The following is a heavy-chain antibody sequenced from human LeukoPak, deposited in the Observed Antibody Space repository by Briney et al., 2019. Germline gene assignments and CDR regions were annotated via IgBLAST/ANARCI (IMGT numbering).Heavy chain of an antibody. CDR2: INPNSGGT. V-gene: IGHV1-2*02. D-gene: IGHD1-26*01. CDR3: ARTGLSGSSYYFDY. J-gene: IGHJ4*02. CDR1: GYTFTGYY. Sequence: ASVKVSCKASGYTFTGYYMHWVRQAPGQGLEWMGWINPNSGGTNYAQKFQGRVTMTRDTSISTAYMELSRLRSDDTAVYYCARTGLSGSSYYFDYWGQGTLVTVSS.